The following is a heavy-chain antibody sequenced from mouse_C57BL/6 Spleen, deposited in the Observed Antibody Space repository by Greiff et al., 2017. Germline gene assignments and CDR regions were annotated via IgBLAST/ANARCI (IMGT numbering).Heavy chain of an antibody. J-gene: IGHJ3*01. Sequence: QVQLQQSGPGLVQPSQSLSITCTVSGFSLTSYGVHWVRQSPGKGLEWLGVIWRGGSTDYNAAFMSRLSITKDNSKSQDFFKMNSLQADDTAIYYCAKSASDSSRGFAYWGQGTLVTVSA. CDR1: GFSLTSYG. V-gene: IGHV2-5*01. CDR2: IWRGGST. D-gene: IGHD3-2*01. CDR3: AKSASDSSRGFAY.